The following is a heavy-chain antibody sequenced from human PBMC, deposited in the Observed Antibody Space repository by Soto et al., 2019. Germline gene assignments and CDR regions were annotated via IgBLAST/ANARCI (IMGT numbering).Heavy chain of an antibody. Sequence: GGSLRLSCAASGFTFSSYAMSWVRQAPGKGLEWVSAISGSGGSTYYADSVKGRFTISRDNSKNTLYLQMSSLRAEDTAVYYCVKNLRPYYDFWSGYYDLDPWGQGTLVTVSS. CDR3: VKNLRPYYDFWSGYYDLDP. CDR1: GFTFSSYA. J-gene: IGHJ5*02. D-gene: IGHD3-3*01. CDR2: ISGSGGST. V-gene: IGHV3-23*01.